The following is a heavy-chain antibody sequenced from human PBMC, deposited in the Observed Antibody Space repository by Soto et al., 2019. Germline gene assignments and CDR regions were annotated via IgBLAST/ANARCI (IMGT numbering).Heavy chain of an antibody. CDR3: ARFTYYDFWSGPQNDAFDI. D-gene: IGHD3-3*01. V-gene: IGHV1-18*01. J-gene: IGHJ3*02. Sequence: ASVKVSCKASGYTFTSYGISWVRQAPGQGLEWMGWISAYNGNTNYAQKLQGRVTMTIDTSTSTAYMELRSLRSDDTAVYYCARFTYYDFWSGPQNDAFDIWGQGTMVTVSS. CDR2: ISAYNGNT. CDR1: GYTFTSYG.